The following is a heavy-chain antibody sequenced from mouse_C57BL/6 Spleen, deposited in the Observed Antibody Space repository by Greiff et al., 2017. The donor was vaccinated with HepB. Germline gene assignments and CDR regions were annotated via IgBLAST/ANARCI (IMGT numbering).Heavy chain of an antibody. V-gene: IGHV5-9-1*02. CDR3: TRDSLYEGYSDY. J-gene: IGHJ2*01. CDR2: ISSGGDYI. D-gene: IGHD2-3*01. CDR1: GFTFSSYA. Sequence: DVMLVESGEGLVKPGGSLKLSCAASGFTFSSYAMSWVRQTPEKRLEWVAYISSGGDYIYYADTVKGRFTISRDNARNTLYLQMSSLKSEDTAMYYCTRDSLYEGYSDYWGQGTTLTVSS.